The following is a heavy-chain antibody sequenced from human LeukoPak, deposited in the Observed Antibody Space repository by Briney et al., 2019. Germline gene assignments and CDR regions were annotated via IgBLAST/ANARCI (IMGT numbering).Heavy chain of an antibody. V-gene: IGHV3-23*01. CDR1: GFTFSIYA. D-gene: IGHD3-10*01. CDR2: ISGSGGST. CDR3: AKVGSYYYGSGTYYFDY. J-gene: IGHJ4*02. Sequence: GGSLRLSCAASGFTFSIYAMSWVRQAPGKGLEWVSAISGSGGSTYYADSVKGRFTISRDNSKNTLYLQMNSLRAEDTAVYYCAKVGSYYYGSGTYYFDYWGQGTLVTVSS.